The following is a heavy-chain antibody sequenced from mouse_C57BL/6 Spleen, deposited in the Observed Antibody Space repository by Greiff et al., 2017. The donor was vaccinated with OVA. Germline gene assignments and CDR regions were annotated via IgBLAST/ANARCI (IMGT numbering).Heavy chain of an antibody. D-gene: IGHD1-1*01. CDR3: ARAPYGSYWYFDV. V-gene: IGHV5-4*01. J-gene: IGHJ1*03. Sequence: EVQRVESGGGLVKPGGSLKLSCAASGFTLSSYAMSWVRQTPEKRLEWVATISAGGGYTYYPDNVKGRFTISRDNATNNLYLQISHLKSEDTAVYYCARAPYGSYWYFDVWGTGTTVTVSS. CDR2: ISAGGGYT. CDR1: GFTLSSYA.